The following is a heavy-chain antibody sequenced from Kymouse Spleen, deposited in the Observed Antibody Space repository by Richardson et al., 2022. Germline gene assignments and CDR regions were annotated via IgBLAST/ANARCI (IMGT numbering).Heavy chain of an antibody. CDR3: ARDRVATIRDYYYYGMDV. Sequence: QVQLQESGPGLVKPSQTLSLTCTVSGGSISSGGYYWSWIRQHPGKGLEWIGYIYYSGSTYYNPSLKSRVTISVDTSKNQFSLKLSSVTAADTAVYYCARDRVATIRDYYYYGMDVWGQGTTVTVSS. V-gene: IGHV4-31*03. CDR2: IYYSGST. D-gene: IGHD5-12*01. J-gene: IGHJ6*02. CDR1: GGSISSGGYY.